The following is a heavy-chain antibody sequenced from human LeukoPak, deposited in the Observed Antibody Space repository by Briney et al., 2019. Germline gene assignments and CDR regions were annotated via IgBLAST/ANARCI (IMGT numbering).Heavy chain of an antibody. D-gene: IGHD3-9*01. CDR3: ARDSRYPTVAFDI. J-gene: IGHJ3*02. Sequence: SVKVSCKASGGTFSSYAISWVRQAPGQGLEWMGGIIPIFGTANYAQKFQGRVTITADESTGTAYMELSSLRSEDTAVYYCARDSRYPTVAFDIWGQGTMVTVSS. CDR2: IIPIFGTA. V-gene: IGHV1-69*13. CDR1: GGTFSSYA.